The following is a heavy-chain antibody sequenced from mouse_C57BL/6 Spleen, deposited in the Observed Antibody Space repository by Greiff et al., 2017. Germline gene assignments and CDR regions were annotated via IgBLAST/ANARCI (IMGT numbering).Heavy chain of an antibody. CDR1: GFTFTDYY. CDR3: ARLYDSYVWCFDV. V-gene: IGHV7-3*01. J-gene: IGHJ1*03. Sequence: EVQGVESGGGLVQPGGSLSLSCAASGFTFTDYYMSWVRQPPGKALEWLGFIRNKANGYTTEYSASVKGLFTISRDNSQSILYLQMNALRAADSATYYWARLYDSYVWCFDVWGTGTTVTVTS. D-gene: IGHD2-3*01. CDR2: IRNKANGYTT.